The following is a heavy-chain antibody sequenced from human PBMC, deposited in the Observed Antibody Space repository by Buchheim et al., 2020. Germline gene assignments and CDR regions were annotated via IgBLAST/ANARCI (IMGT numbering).Heavy chain of an antibody. CDR2: ISGSGGNT. Sequence: EVQLLESGGGLVQPGGSLRLSCAASGFTFSRYAMSWVRQAPGKGLEWVSAISGSGGNTFYADSVKGRFTISRDNSKSTLYLQMNSLRAEDTAVYYCAKGQYQFHYYGMDVWGQGTT. CDR3: AKGQYQFHYYGMDV. D-gene: IGHD4-11*01. V-gene: IGHV3-23*01. CDR1: GFTFSRYA. J-gene: IGHJ6*02.